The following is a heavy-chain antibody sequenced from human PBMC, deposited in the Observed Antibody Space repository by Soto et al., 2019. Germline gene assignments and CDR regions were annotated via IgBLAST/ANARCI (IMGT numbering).Heavy chain of an antibody. CDR3: ARLIYDRSGYYYFDY. D-gene: IGHD3-22*01. J-gene: IGHJ4*02. CDR1: GGSISSYY. Sequence: SETLSLTCTVSGGSISSYYWSWIRQPPGKGLEWIGYIYYSGSTNYNPSLKSRVTISVDTSKNQFSLKLSSVTAADTALYYCARLIYDRSGYYYFDYWGRGTLVTVSS. V-gene: IGHV4-59*08. CDR2: IYYSGST.